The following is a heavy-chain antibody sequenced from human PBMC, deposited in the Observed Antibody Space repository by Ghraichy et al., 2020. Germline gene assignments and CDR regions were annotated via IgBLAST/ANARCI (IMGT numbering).Heavy chain of an antibody. Sequence: SETLSLTCTVSGGSVSSGSYYWSWIRQPPGKGLEWIGYIYYSGSTNYNPSLKSRVTISVDTSKNQFSLKLSSVTAADTAVYYCAGYTGDFDYWGQGTLVTVSS. CDR2: IYYSGST. CDR3: AGYTGDFDY. D-gene: IGHD7-27*01. CDR1: GGSVSSGSYY. J-gene: IGHJ4*02. V-gene: IGHV4-61*01.